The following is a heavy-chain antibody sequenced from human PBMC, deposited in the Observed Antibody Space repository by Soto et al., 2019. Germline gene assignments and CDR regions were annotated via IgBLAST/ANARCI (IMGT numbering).Heavy chain of an antibody. CDR1: GGSISSYY. CDR2: IYSSGST. CDR3: ASHPAVTGAAAYFDY. J-gene: IGHJ4*02. D-gene: IGHD6-19*01. Sequence: PSETLSLTCTVSGGSISSYYWSWMRQPPGKGLEWIGYIYSSGSTNYTPSLKSRVTISVDTSKNQFSLRLSSVTAADTAVYYCASHPAVTGAAAYFDYWGRGTLVTLSS. V-gene: IGHV4-59*08.